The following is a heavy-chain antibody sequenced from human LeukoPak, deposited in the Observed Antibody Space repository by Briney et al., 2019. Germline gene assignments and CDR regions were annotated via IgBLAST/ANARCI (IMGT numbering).Heavy chain of an antibody. CDR3: AKVNYYQPYF. J-gene: IGHJ4*02. V-gene: IGHV3-23*01. Sequence: GGSLRLSCAASGFTLSSYAMSWVRQAPGKGLEWVSTIDVTTGGSYYAHSVKGRFTISRDTFQNTLYLQLNSLRVDDTAVYYCAKVNYYQPYFWGQGTLVTVSS. CDR1: GFTLSSYA. D-gene: IGHD2-2*01. CDR2: IDVTTGGS.